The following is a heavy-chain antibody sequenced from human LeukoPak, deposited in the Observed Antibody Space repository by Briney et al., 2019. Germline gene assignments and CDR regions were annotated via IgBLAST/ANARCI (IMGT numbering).Heavy chain of an antibody. CDR2: IYPGDSDT. CDR3: ARLGVGGSGGNYYYGMDV. CDR1: GYSFTSYW. J-gene: IGHJ6*04. D-gene: IGHD2-15*01. Sequence: GESLKISCKGSGYSFTSYWIGWVRQMPGKGLEWMGIIYPGDSDTRDSPSFQGQVTISADKSISTAYLQWSSLKASDTAMYYCARLGVGGSGGNYYYGMDVWGKGTTVTVSS. V-gene: IGHV5-51*01.